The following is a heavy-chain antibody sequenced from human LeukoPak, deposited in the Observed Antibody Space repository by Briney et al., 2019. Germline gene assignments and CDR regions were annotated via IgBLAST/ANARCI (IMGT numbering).Heavy chain of an antibody. CDR2: ITGSGGST. D-gene: IGHD4-17*01. J-gene: IGHJ4*02. CDR1: GFTFSNYA. V-gene: IGHV3-23*01. Sequence: GGSLRLSCAASGFTFSNYAMTWVRQAPGKGLEWVSAITGSGGSTYYTDPVKGRFTISRDNSKNTLYLQMNSLKTEDTAVYYCTTELPTVTTGFGYWGQGTLVTVSS. CDR3: TTELPTVTTGFGY.